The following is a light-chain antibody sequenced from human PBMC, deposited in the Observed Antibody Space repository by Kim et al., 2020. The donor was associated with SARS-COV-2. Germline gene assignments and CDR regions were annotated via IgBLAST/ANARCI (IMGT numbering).Light chain of an antibody. V-gene: IGKV3-15*01. J-gene: IGKJ4*01. CDR2: DAS. CDR3: QQYNSGPLT. Sequence: VSPGESATLSCRASQSVSTILAWYQQKPGQAPRLLIHDASTRATGIPARFSGSGSGTEFTLTISSLQSDDSAVYFCQQYNSGPLTFGGGTKVDIK. CDR1: QSVSTI.